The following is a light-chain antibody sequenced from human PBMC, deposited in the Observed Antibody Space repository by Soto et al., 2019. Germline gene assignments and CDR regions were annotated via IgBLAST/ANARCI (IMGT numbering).Light chain of an antibody. Sequence: EIVLTQSPGTLSLSPGERATLSCRASQSVSSSYLAWYRQKPGQAPRLLIYAASSRATGIPDRFSGSGSGTKFTLTISSLQSEDSAVYYCQQYNTWPAEITFGQGTRLEIK. J-gene: IGKJ5*01. CDR1: QSVSSSY. CDR2: AAS. V-gene: IGKV3-20*01. CDR3: QQYNTWPAEIT.